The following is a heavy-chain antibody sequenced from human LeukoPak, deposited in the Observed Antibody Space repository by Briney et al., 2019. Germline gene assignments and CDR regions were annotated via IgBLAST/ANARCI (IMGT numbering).Heavy chain of an antibody. D-gene: IGHD3-22*01. Sequence: TGGSLRLSCAASGFTFSSYAMSWVRQAPGKGLEWVSAIGGSGDSTYYADSVKGRFTISRDNSKNTLYLQMNSLRAEDTAVYYCAKEPYYDSSGYYDNWFDPWGQGTLVTVSS. CDR1: GFTFSSYA. V-gene: IGHV3-23*01. J-gene: IGHJ5*02. CDR2: IGGSGDST. CDR3: AKEPYYDSSGYYDNWFDP.